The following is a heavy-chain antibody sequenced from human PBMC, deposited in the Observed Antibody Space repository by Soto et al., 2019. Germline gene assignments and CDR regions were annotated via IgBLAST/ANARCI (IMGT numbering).Heavy chain of an antibody. CDR1: GGTFSRHA. Sequence: QVQLVQSGAEVRKPGSSVKVSCKASGGTFSRHAISWVRQAPGQGLEWMGGIIPIFGTANHAQKFQGRVTIIADESTSTVYMEVSSLRAEDTAMYYCARGWGYDSNDYYYAYWGQGTLVIGYS. V-gene: IGHV1-69*01. CDR2: IIPIFGTA. J-gene: IGHJ4*02. D-gene: IGHD3-22*01. CDR3: ARGWGYDSNDYYYAY.